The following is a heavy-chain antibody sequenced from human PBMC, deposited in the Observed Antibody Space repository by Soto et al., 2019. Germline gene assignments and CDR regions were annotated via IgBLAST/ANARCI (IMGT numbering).Heavy chain of an antibody. Sequence: ASVKVTFKVSGYTLTELSMHWVRQAPGKGLEWMGGFDPEDGETIYAQKFQGRVTMTEDTSTDTAYMELSSLRSEDTAVYYCATDRWAVAGSFDYWGQGTLVTVSS. CDR3: ATDRWAVAGSFDY. D-gene: IGHD6-19*01. CDR2: FDPEDGET. V-gene: IGHV1-24*01. CDR1: GYTLTELS. J-gene: IGHJ4*02.